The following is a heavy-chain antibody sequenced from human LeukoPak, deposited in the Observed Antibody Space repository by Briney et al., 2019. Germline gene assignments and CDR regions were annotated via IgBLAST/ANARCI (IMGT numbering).Heavy chain of an antibody. CDR2: IWYDGSNQ. CDR1: XXTXSSYG. Sequence: LRLSXXASXXTXSSYGMHWVRQAPGKGLEWVAVIWYDGSNQYYADSVKGRFTISRDNSKNTLYLQMNSLRAEDTAVYYCARDENHYGMDVWGQGTTITVSS. D-gene: IGHD1-14*01. J-gene: IGHJ6*02. V-gene: IGHV3-33*01. CDR3: ARDENHYGMDV.